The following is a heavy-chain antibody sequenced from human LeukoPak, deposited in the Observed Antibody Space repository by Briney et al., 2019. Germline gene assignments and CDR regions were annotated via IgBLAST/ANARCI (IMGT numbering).Heavy chain of an antibody. D-gene: IGHD3-22*01. Sequence: PSETLSLTCTVSGGSISSGSYYWSWIRQPPRKGLEWIGYIYYSGSTNYNPSLKSRVTISVDTSKNQFSLKLSSVTAADTAVYYCASTSSHYYDSSGYYPYWYFDLWGRGTLVTVSS. CDR2: IYYSGST. V-gene: IGHV4-61*01. CDR3: ASTSSHYYDSSGYYPYWYFDL. CDR1: GGSISSGSYY. J-gene: IGHJ2*01.